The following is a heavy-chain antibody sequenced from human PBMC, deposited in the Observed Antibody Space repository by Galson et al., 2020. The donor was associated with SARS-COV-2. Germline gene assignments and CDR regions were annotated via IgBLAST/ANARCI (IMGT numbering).Heavy chain of an antibody. CDR3: VRDTCEYYFDSGGYDP. V-gene: IGHV3-7*01. CDR2: IKQDGSES. Sequence: GGSLRLSCATSGFTFSTYWMSWVRQAPGKGLEWVANIKQDGSESYYVDSVKGRFTISRANAKNSLYRQMNSMRAEDTAVYYCVRDTCEYYFDSGGYDPGGQGTLVAVSS. D-gene: IGHD3-22*01. J-gene: IGHJ5*02. CDR1: GFTFSTYW.